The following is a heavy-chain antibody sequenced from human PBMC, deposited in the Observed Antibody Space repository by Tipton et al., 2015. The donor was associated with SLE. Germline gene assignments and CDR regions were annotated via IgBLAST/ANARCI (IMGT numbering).Heavy chain of an antibody. Sequence: LRLSCAVYGGSFSGYYWSWIRQPPGKGLEWIGEINHSGSTNYNPSLKSRVTISVDTSKNQFSLKLSSVTAADTAVYYCARDHDSGSRDYWGQGTLVTVSS. CDR3: ARDHDSGSRDY. V-gene: IGHV4-34*01. CDR1: GGSFSGYY. J-gene: IGHJ4*02. CDR2: INHSGST. D-gene: IGHD5-12*01.